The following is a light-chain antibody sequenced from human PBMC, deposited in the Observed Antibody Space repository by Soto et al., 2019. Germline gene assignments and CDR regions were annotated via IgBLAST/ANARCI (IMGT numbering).Light chain of an antibody. V-gene: IGLV2-14*03. Sequence: QSALTQPASVSGSLGQSITISCTGTSSDVGAYNFVSWYQQHPGKAPKLIIYGVSYRPSGVSNRYSGSKSGDTASLTISGLLAEDEADYYCDSFTRSGATYVFGTGTKLTVL. CDR3: DSFTRSGATYV. CDR1: SSDVGAYNF. CDR2: GVS. J-gene: IGLJ1*01.